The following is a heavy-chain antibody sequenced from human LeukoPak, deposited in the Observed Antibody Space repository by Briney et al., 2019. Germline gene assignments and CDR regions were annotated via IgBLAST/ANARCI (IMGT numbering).Heavy chain of an antibody. CDR2: INSDGSST. Sequence: PGGSLRLSCAASGFTFSSYWMHWVRQAPGKGLVWVSRINSDGSSTSYADSVKGRFTIFRDNSKNTLYLQMNSLRAEDTAVYYCARENDYGDDNWFDPWGQGTLVTVSS. J-gene: IGHJ5*02. V-gene: IGHV3-74*01. CDR1: GFTFSSYW. CDR3: ARENDYGDDNWFDP. D-gene: IGHD4-17*01.